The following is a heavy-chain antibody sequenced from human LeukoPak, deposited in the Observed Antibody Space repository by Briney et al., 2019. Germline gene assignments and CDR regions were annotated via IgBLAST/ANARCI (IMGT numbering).Heavy chain of an antibody. J-gene: IGHJ4*02. V-gene: IGHV3-48*01. CDR1: EFTFSTYS. CDR2: ISRSSDTI. Sequence: GGSLRLSCAASEFTFSTYSMNWVRQAPGQGLEWISYISRSSDTIYYADSVKGRFTISRDNARNSLFLQMNSLRAEDTAVYYCAKIHRKWLDFDYWGQGTLVTVSS. D-gene: IGHD3-22*01. CDR3: AKIHRKWLDFDY.